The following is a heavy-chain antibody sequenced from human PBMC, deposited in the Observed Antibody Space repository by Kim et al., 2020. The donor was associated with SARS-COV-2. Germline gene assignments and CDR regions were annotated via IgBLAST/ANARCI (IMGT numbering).Heavy chain of an antibody. Sequence: GTTNHNPSRTSRVTISVDTSKHHFSLKLSYVTAADTAVYYCARYDGHFDYWGQGTLVTVSS. D-gene: IGHD3-16*01. V-gene: IGHV4-61*03. CDR3: ARYDGHFDY. CDR2: GTT. J-gene: IGHJ4*02.